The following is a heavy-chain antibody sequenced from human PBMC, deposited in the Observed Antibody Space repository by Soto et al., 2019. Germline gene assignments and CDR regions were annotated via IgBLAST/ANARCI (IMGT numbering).Heavy chain of an antibody. Sequence: ASVKVSCKASGYTFTSYDINWVRQATGQGLEWMGWMNPNSGNTGYAQKFQGRVTMTRNTSISTAYMELSSLRSEDTAVYYCARQRGAPVLMVYADWFDPWGQGTLVTVSS. CDR3: ARQRGAPVLMVYADWFDP. CDR1: GYTFTSYD. V-gene: IGHV1-8*01. D-gene: IGHD2-8*01. J-gene: IGHJ5*02. CDR2: MNPNSGNT.